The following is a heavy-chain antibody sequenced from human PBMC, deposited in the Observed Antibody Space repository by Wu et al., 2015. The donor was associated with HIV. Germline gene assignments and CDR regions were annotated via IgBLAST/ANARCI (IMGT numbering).Heavy chain of an antibody. D-gene: IGHD7-27*01. CDR1: GYTFTGYY. V-gene: IGHV1-2*02. J-gene: IGHJ3*02. CDR3: ARPSNWGRVRDAFDI. Sequence: QVQLVQSGAEVKKPGASVKVSCKASGYTFTGYYMHWVRQAPGQGLEWMGWINPNSGGTNYAQKFQGRVTMTRDTSISTAYMELSRLRSDDTAVYYCARPSNWGRVRDAFDIWGQGTMVTVSS. CDR2: INPNSGGT.